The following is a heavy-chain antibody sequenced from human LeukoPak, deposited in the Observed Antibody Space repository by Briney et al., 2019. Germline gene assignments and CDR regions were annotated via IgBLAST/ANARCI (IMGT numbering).Heavy chain of an antibody. CDR1: GGSISSYY. CDR2: IYYSGST. Sequence: PSETLSLTCTVSGGSISSYYWSWIRQPPGKGLEWIGDIYYSGSTNYNPSLKSRVTISVDTSKNQFSLKLSSVTAADTAVYYCARYTTGTTVPRHGYWGQGTLVTVSS. J-gene: IGHJ4*02. D-gene: IGHD1-1*01. CDR3: ARYTTGTTVPRHGY. V-gene: IGHV4-59*08.